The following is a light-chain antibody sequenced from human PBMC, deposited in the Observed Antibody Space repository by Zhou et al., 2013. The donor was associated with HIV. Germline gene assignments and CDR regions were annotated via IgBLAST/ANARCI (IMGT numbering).Light chain of an antibody. V-gene: IGKV1-5*03. CDR1: RSLGDR. J-gene: IGKJ2*01. CDR2: GAS. Sequence: IQMTQSPSTLSASIGDRVTITCRASRSLGDRLAWYQQKPGNVPQLLIYGASKLQTGVPSRFTGSGSGTEFTLTISCLQSEDFATYYCQQYYSYPVTFGQGTKLEIK. CDR3: QQYYSYPVT.